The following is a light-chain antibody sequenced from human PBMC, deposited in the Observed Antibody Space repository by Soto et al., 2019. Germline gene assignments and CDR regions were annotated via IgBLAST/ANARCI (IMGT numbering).Light chain of an antibody. J-gene: IGLJ3*02. V-gene: IGLV2-14*03. CDR1: SSDVGNYNY. CDR2: DVS. Sequence: QSALTQPASVSGSPGQSITISCSGTSSDVGNYNYVSWFQQHPGKAPKVILYDVSNRPSGISDRFSGSKSGNTASLSISGLQAEDEADYYCNSYTSISTWVFGGGTKVTVL. CDR3: NSYTSISTWV.